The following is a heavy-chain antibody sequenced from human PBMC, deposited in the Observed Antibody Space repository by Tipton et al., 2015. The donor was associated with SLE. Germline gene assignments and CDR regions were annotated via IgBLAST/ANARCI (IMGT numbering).Heavy chain of an antibody. CDR2: VFRGGST. Sequence: TLSLTCSVCGDSLSGQYWSWIRQPPGKGLEWIGEVFRGGSTDYSPSLESRVTITVDMSKNQFSLNLNSVTAADTAVYYCARVETTVSHPDYWGQGTLVTVSS. CDR1: GDSLSGQY. D-gene: IGHD4-17*01. J-gene: IGHJ4*02. CDR3: ARVETTVSHPDY. V-gene: IGHV4-34*12.